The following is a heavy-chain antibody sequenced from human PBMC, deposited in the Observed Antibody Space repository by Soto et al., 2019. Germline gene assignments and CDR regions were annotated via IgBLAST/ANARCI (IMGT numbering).Heavy chain of an antibody. CDR3: AREVVDGSSLWLDP. J-gene: IGHJ5*02. CDR1: GFTFSTND. V-gene: IGHV1-8*01. D-gene: IGHD3-10*01. Sequence: ASVKVSCKASGFTFSTNDINWVRQAPGQGLQWMGWMNANVDATDSPQEFKGRVTMTWNASISTAYMELSNLKSDDTAVYYCAREVVDGSSLWLDPWGQGTLVTVSS. CDR2: MNANVDAT.